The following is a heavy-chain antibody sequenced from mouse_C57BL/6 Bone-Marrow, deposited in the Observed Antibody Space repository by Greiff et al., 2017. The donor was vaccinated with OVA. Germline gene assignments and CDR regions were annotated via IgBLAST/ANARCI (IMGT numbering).Heavy chain of an antibody. CDR2: IDPENGDT. CDR3: TTRDPYAMDY. D-gene: IGHD3-3*01. V-gene: IGHV14-4*01. Sequence: EVQLQESGAELVRPGASVKLSCTASGFNIKDDYMHWVKQRPEQGLEWIGWIDPENGDTEYASKFQGKATITADTSSNTAYLQLSSLTSEDTAVYYCTTRDPYAMDYWGQGTSVTVSS. J-gene: IGHJ4*01. CDR1: GFNIKDDY.